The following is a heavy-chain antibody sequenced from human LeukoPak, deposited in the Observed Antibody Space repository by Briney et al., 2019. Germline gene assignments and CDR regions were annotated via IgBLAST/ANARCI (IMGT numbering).Heavy chain of an antibody. CDR2: IYYSGST. CDR3: ARAYTSSWYIGAFSL. Sequence: TLSLTCTVSGGSISSGGYYWSWIRQHPGKGLEWIGYIYYSGSTYYNPSLKSRVTISVDKSKNQFSLKLSSATAADTAVYYCARAYTSSWYIGAFSLWGQGTVVTVSS. V-gene: IGHV4-31*03. J-gene: IGHJ3*01. CDR1: GGSISSGGYY. D-gene: IGHD6-13*01.